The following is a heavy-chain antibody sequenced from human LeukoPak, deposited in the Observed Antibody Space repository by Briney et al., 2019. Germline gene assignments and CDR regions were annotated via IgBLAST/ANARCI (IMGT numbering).Heavy chain of an antibody. CDR3: ARAGPSMVAPPGY. V-gene: IGHV4-34*01. Sequence: SSETLSLTCAVYGASFSGYYWSWIRQPPGKGLEWIGEINHSGSTNYNPSLKSRVTISVDTSKNQFSLKLSSVTAADTAVSYCARAGPSMVAPPGYWGQGTLVTVSS. D-gene: IGHD4/OR15-4a*01. CDR2: INHSGST. J-gene: IGHJ4*02. CDR1: GASFSGYY.